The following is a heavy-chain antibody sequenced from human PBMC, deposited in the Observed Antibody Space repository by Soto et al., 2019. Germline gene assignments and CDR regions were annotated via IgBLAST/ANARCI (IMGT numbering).Heavy chain of an antibody. CDR3: ARGAEYSSSSQVRFDP. CDR1: GYTFTGYY. V-gene: IGHV1-2*04. Sequence: ASVKVSCKASGYTFTGYYMHWVRQAPGQGLEWMGWINPNSGGTNYAQKFQGWVTMTRDTSISTAYMELSRLRSDDTAVYYCARGAEYSSSSQVRFDPWGQGTLVTVSS. J-gene: IGHJ5*02. D-gene: IGHD6-6*01. CDR2: INPNSGGT.